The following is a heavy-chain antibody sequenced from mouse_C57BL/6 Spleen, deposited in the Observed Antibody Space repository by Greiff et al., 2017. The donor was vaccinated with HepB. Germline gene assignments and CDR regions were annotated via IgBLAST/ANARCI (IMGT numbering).Heavy chain of an antibody. CDR3: TRDQGYDYAAWFAY. CDR2: ISSGGDYI. CDR1: GFTFSSYA. D-gene: IGHD2-4*01. J-gene: IGHJ3*01. Sequence: EVMLVESGEGLVKPGGSLKLSCAASGFTFSSYAMSWVRQTPEKRLEWVAYISSGGDYIYYADTVKGRFTISRDNARNTLYLQMSSLKSEDTAMYYCTRDQGYDYAAWFAYWGQGTLVTVSA. V-gene: IGHV5-9-1*02.